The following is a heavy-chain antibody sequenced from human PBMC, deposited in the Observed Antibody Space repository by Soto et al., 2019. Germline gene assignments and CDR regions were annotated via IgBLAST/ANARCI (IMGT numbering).Heavy chain of an antibody. D-gene: IGHD2-21*02. CDR3: ARDRAYFGGDCYSAAADYYGMDV. CDR1: GFTVSSNY. Sequence: GGSLRLSCAASGFTVSSNYMSWVRQAPGKGLEWVSVIYSGGSTYYADSVKGRFTISRDNSKNTLYLQRNSLRAEDTAVYYCARDRAYFGGDCYSAAADYYGMDVWGQGTTVTVSS. V-gene: IGHV3-53*01. CDR2: IYSGGST. J-gene: IGHJ6*02.